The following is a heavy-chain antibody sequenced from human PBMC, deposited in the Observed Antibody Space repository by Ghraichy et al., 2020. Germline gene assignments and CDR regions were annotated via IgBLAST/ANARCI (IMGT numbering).Heavy chain of an antibody. Sequence: GESLNISCAASGFTFSSYAMHWVRQAPGKGLEWVAVISYDGSNKYYADSVKGRFTISRDNSKNTLYLQMNSLRAEDTAVYYCARDPPGYGANWFDPWGQGTLVTVSS. CDR1: GFTFSSYA. CDR3: ARDPPGYGANWFDP. J-gene: IGHJ5*02. D-gene: IGHD5-12*01. V-gene: IGHV3-30-3*01. CDR2: ISYDGSNK.